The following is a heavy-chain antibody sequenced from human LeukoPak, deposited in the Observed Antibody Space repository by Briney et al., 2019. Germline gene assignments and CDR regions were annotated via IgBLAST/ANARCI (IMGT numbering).Heavy chain of an antibody. CDR3: ARRPDYDFWSGYYTS. J-gene: IGHJ5*02. CDR2: ISSSSSYI. Sequence: GRSLRLSCAASGFTFSSYSMNWVRQAPGKGLEWVSSISSSSSYIYYADSVKGRFTISRDNAKNSLYLQMNSLRAEDTAVYYCARRPDYDFWSGYYTSWGQGTLVTVSS. D-gene: IGHD3-3*01. V-gene: IGHV3-21*01. CDR1: GFTFSSYS.